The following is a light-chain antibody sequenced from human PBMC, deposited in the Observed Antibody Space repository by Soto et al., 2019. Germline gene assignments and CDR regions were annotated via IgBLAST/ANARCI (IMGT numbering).Light chain of an antibody. CDR2: DVS. Sequence: QSVLTQPASVSGSPGQSITISCTGTSSDVGGYNYVSWYQQHPGKAPKLMIYDVSNRPSGVSNRFSGSKSGNTASLTISGLKAEDDADYYCSSYTSSSTLVVFCGGTTLTVL. CDR3: SSYTSSSTLVV. V-gene: IGLV2-14*01. J-gene: IGLJ2*01. CDR1: SSDVGGYNY.